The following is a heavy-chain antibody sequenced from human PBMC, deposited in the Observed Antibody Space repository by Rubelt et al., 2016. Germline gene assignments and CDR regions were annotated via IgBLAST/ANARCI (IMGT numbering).Heavy chain of an antibody. CDR2: IYNGGST. CDR3: AMGRLNY. J-gene: IGHJ4*02. Sequence: EVQLVESGGGLVHPGGSLRLSCVVSGFTVSSNYMSWVRQAPGKGLEWVSVIYNGGSTYYADSVKGRFTISRDKSKHTLDLQMNNLRVEDTAVYYCAMGRLNYWGQGTLVTVSS. CDR1: GFTVSSNY. D-gene: IGHD6-19*01. V-gene: IGHV3-66*01.